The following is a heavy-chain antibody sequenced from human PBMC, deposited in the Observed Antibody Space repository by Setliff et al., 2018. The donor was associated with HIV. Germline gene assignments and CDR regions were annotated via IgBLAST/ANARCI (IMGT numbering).Heavy chain of an antibody. CDR2: INHSGST. CDR3: ARGTAYYNFWSGYGYYYYYMDV. V-gene: IGHV4-34*01. CDR1: GGSFSGYY. D-gene: IGHD3-3*01. J-gene: IGHJ6*03. Sequence: PSETLSLTCAVYGGSFSGYYWSWIRQSPGKGLEWIGEINHSGSTKYNPSLKSRVTISVDTSKNQFSLKLSSVTAADTAVYYCARGTAYYNFWSGYGYYYYYMDVWGKGTTVTVSS.